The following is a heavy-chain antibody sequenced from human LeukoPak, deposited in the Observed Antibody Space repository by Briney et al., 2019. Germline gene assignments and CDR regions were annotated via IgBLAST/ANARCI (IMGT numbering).Heavy chain of an antibody. J-gene: IGHJ4*02. Sequence: GGSLRLSCAASGFTFSDYYMSWIRQAPGKGLEWVSNISSCSDYSNYADSVKGRFTISRDNAKNSLYLQMNSLRAEDTAVYYCARGVDTATVPFDYWGQGTLVTVSS. CDR2: ISSCSDYS. CDR1: GFTFSDYY. D-gene: IGHD5-18*01. V-gene: IGHV3-11*05. CDR3: ARGVDTATVPFDY.